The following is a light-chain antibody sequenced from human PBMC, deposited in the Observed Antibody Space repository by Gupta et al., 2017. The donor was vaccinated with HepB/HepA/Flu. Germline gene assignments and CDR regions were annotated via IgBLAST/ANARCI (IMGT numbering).Light chain of an antibody. V-gene: IGLV2-14*03. Sequence: QSALTQPASVSGSPGQSITISCTGTSSDVGGYNYVSWYQQHPGKAPKLMMYDVSNRPSGVSKRFSGSKSGNTASLTISGLQAEDEADYYCSSYTSSRTKVFGTGTKVTVL. CDR1: SSDVGGYNY. J-gene: IGLJ1*01. CDR3: SSYTSSRTKV. CDR2: DVS.